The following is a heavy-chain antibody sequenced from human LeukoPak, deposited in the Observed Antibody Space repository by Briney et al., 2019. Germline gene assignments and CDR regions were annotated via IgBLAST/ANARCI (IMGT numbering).Heavy chain of an antibody. V-gene: IGHV3-21*01. J-gene: IGHJ4*02. D-gene: IGHD1-1*01. CDR1: GFTFSSYT. Sequence: GGSLRLSCAASGFTFSSYTMHWIRQAPGKGLEWVSSISGSNSYISYADSVKGRFTVSRDNAKDSLYLQMNSLRAEDTAVYYCARALTTLTYEGYWGQGTLVTVSS. CDR3: ARALTTLTYEGY. CDR2: ISGSNSYI.